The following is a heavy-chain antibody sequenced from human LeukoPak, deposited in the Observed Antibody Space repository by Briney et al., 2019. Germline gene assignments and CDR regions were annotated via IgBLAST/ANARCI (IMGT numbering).Heavy chain of an antibody. J-gene: IGHJ4*02. CDR3: ARDGGKKQWRNHLYYFDY. V-gene: IGHV4-4*07. CDR1: GGSISSYY. D-gene: IGHD6-19*01. CDR2: IYTSGGT. Sequence: SETLSLTCTVSGGSISSYYWSWIRQPAGKGLEWIGRIYTSGGTNYNPSLKSRVTMSVDTSKNQFSLKLSSVTAADTAVYYCARDGGKKQWRNHLYYFDYWGQGTLVTVSS.